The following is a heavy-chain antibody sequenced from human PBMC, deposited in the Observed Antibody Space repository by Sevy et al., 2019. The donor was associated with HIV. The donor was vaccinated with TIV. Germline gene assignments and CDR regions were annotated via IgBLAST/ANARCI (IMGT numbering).Heavy chain of an antibody. CDR1: GFTFSSYA. V-gene: IGHV3-23*01. CDR2: ISHSGDGT. CDR3: AKGTLVVPTVIYYYYGMSV. J-gene: IGHJ6*02. Sequence: GGSLRLSCAASGFTFSSYAMSWVRQAPGKGLEWVSAISHSGDGTYYADSVKGRFTISRDNSKNTLYLEMNSLRAEDTAVYYCAKGTLVVPTVIYYYYGMSVWGQGATVTVSS. D-gene: IGHD2-2*02.